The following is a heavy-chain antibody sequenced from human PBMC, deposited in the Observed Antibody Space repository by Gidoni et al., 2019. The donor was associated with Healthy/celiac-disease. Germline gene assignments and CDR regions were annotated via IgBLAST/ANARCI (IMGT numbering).Heavy chain of an antibody. CDR3: ARGGYGDRFDP. Sequence: EVQLVEAGGGLVQPGGSLRLSCAASGFTVSSNYMSWVRQAPGKGLEWFSVIYSGGTTYYADSVKGRFTISRDNSKNTLYLQMNSLRAEDMAVYYCARGGYGDRFDPWGQGTLVTVSS. CDR1: GFTVSSNY. CDR2: IYSGGTT. J-gene: IGHJ5*02. V-gene: IGHV3-66*01. D-gene: IGHD4-17*01.